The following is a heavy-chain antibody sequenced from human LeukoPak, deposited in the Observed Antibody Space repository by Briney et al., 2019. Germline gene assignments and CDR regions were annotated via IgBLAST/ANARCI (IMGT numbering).Heavy chain of an antibody. CDR2: IYHSGST. Sequence: PSETLSLTCTVSGYSISSGYYWGWIRQPPGKGLEWIGSIYHSGSTNYNPSLKSRVTISVDTSKNQFSLKLSSVTAADTAVYYCARETRGYSYEYYFDYWGQGTLVTVSS. V-gene: IGHV4-38-2*02. J-gene: IGHJ4*02. D-gene: IGHD5-18*01. CDR1: GYSISSGYY. CDR3: ARETRGYSYEYYFDY.